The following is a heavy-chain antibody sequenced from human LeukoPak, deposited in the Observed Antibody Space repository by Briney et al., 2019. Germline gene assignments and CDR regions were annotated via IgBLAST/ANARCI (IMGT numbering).Heavy chain of an antibody. CDR2: IYYSGST. J-gene: IGHJ6*03. D-gene: IGHD3-10*01. CDR1: GGSISSYY. Sequence: SETLSLTCTVSGGSISSYYWSWIRQPPGKGLEWIGYIYYSGSTNYNPSLKSRVTISVDTSKNQFSLKLSSVTAADTAVYYCARVEGYYGSGNYYVRGYYYYMDVWGKGTTVTISS. V-gene: IGHV4-59*01. CDR3: ARVEGYYGSGNYYVRGYYYYMDV.